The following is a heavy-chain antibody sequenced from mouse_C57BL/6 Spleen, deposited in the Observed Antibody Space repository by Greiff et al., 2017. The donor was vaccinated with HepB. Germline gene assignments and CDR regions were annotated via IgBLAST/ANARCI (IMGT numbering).Heavy chain of an antibody. D-gene: IGHD1-1*01. V-gene: IGHV10-3*01. CDR1: GFTFNTYA. CDR2: IRSKSSNYAT. Sequence: EVQLVESGGGLVQPKGSLKLSCAASGFTFNTYAMHWVRQAPGKGLEWVARIRSKSSNYATYYADSVKDRFTISRDDSQSMLYLQMNNLKTEDTAMYYCVREGGFITTVVDFDYWGQGTTLTVSS. CDR3: VREGGFITTVVDFDY. J-gene: IGHJ2*01.